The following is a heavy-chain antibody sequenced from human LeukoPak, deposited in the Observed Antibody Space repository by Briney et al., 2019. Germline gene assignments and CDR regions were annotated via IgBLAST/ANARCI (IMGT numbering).Heavy chain of an antibody. D-gene: IGHD3-9*01. J-gene: IGHJ4*02. V-gene: IGHV1-8*01. CDR2: KSPNRGYS. CDR3: ARGITYYDILTGPTLYYFDY. CDR1: GYCFHSQC. Sequence: TVNVPYMHCGYCFHSQCCILLRLATGATLEGTGWKSPNRGYSGYAQQLQGRVTMTRNTSISKAYMELSSLRSEDTAVYYCARGITYYDILTGPTLYYFDYWGQGTLVTVSS.